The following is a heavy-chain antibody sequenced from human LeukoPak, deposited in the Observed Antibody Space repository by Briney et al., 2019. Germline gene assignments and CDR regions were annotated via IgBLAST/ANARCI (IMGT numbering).Heavy chain of an antibody. J-gene: IGHJ6*04. D-gene: IGHD4-17*01. CDR2: ISAYNGNT. Sequence: ASVKVSCKASGYTFTSYGISWVRQAPGQGLEWMGWISAYNGNTNYAQKFQGRLTITVNMAISTVYMDLSSLTFEDSAVYYCARRLRYDYGDLDVWGKGTTVTVSS. V-gene: IGHV1-18*01. CDR1: GYTFTSYG. CDR3: ARRLRYDYGDLDV.